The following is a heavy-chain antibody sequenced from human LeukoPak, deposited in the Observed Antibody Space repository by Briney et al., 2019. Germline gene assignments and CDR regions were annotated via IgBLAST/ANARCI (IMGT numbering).Heavy chain of an antibody. CDR1: GFTFSSYA. CDR2: IWYDGSDK. J-gene: IGHJ4*02. V-gene: IGHV3-33*01. D-gene: IGHD3-10*01. Sequence: GGSLRLSCAASGFTFSSYAMHWVRQAPGKGLELVAVIWYDGSDKYYADSVKGRFTLSRDNSKNTLYLQMNSLRAEDTAVYYCARVAGSGSYYSATLDYWGQGTLVTVSS. CDR3: ARVAGSGSYYSATLDY.